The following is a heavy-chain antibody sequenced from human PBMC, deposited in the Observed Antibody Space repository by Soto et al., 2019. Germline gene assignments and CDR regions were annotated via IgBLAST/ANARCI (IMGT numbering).Heavy chain of an antibody. CDR1: GDSVSSNSAA. J-gene: IGHJ6*03. V-gene: IGHV6-1*01. D-gene: IGHD1-7*01. CDR3: AGTTSHQWYYMDV. Sequence: SQTLSLTCTISGDSVSSNSAAWNWIRQSPSRGLEWLGRTYYRSKWYNDYAVSVRSRITVNPDTSKNQFSLQLTSVTPEDTAVYYCAGTTSHQWYYMDVWGKGTTVTVSS. CDR2: TYYRSKWYN.